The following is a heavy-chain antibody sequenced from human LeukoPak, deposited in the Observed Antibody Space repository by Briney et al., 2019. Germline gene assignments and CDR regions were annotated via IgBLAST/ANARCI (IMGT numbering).Heavy chain of an antibody. J-gene: IGHJ4*02. V-gene: IGHV3-23*01. Sequence: AGSLRLYCAASGFTFSNYGMRWVRQAPGQGLEWVSSITGSGVATNYAGSVKGRFTISRDNTKNTLYLQMNSLRADDTAVYYCAKAGDYGDRSYYIDYWGQGTLVTVSS. CDR3: AKAGDYGDRSYYIDY. CDR1: GFTFSNYG. CDR2: ITGSGVAT. D-gene: IGHD4-17*01.